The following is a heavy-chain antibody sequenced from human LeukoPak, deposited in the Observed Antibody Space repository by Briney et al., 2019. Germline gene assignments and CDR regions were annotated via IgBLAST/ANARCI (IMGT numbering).Heavy chain of an antibody. D-gene: IGHD3-10*01. CDR3: AHRPSYGPRQAHFDY. CDR2: IYWNDDK. CDR1: GFSLSTSGVS. Sequence: SGPTLVKPTQTLTLTCTFSGFSLSTSGVSVGWIRQPPGKALEWLALIYWNDDKRYSPSLKSRLTITKDTSKNQVVLTMTNMDPVDTATYYCAHRPSYGPRQAHFDYWGQGALVTVSS. J-gene: IGHJ4*02. V-gene: IGHV2-5*01.